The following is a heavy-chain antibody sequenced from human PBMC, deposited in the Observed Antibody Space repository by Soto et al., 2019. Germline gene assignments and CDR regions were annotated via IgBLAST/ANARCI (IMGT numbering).Heavy chain of an antibody. J-gene: IGHJ6*02. D-gene: IGHD4-17*01. CDR1: GGTFSSYA. Sequence: QVQLVQSGAEVKKPGSSVKVSCKASGGTFSSYAISWVRQAPGQGLEWMGGIIPIFGTANYAQKFQGRVTITADESTSTAYMELSSLRSEDTAVYYCARPGRNYGDYVGSRRYYYYYGMDVWGQGTTVTVSS. CDR3: ARPGRNYGDYVGSRRYYYYYGMDV. V-gene: IGHV1-69*01. CDR2: IIPIFGTA.